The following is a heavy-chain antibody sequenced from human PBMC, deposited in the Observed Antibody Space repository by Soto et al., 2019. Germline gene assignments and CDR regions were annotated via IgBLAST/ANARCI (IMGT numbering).Heavy chain of an antibody. Sequence: EVQLVESGGGLVQPGGSLRLSCRTSGYTFSDHYMDWVRQAPRKGMDWVGRSRSQAGGYIIEYAASVEGRFTILRDDVSNSLYRQMYSRQTEDPAVYYCARPYAGQGLDYWGQGSLVTVSS. CDR2: SRSQAGGYII. J-gene: IGHJ4*02. D-gene: IGHD2-8*01. CDR1: GYTFSDHY. CDR3: ARPYAGQGLDY. V-gene: IGHV3-72*01.